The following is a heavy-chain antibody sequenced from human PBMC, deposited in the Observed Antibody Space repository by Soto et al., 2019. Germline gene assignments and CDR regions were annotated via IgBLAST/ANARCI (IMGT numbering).Heavy chain of an antibody. D-gene: IGHD1-26*01. CDR2: IKSNIDGGTA. CDR3: SYLYFDH. CDR1: GFTFNNAW. J-gene: IGHJ4*02. V-gene: IGHV3-15*01. Sequence: EVQVVESGGGLVRPGGSLRLSCATSGFTFNNAWMSWVRQAPGKGLEWVGYIKSNIDGGTADYAAPVKGRFTISRDDSKNMLYLQMNSLKTEDTAVYYCSYLYFDHWGQGTPVAVSS.